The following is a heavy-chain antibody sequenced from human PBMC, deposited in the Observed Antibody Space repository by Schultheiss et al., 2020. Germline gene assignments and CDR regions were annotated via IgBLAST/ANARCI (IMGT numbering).Heavy chain of an antibody. Sequence: GGSLRLSCAASGFTFSTYSMNWVRQAPGKGLEWVSSISSNIYYADSVKGRFTISRDNAKNTLYLQMNSLRAEDTAVYYCAKAPFERFGESTFDPWGQGTLVTVSS. CDR3: AKAPFERFGESTFDP. V-gene: IGHV3-21*04. CDR2: ISSNI. J-gene: IGHJ5*02. CDR1: GFTFSTYS. D-gene: IGHD3-10*01.